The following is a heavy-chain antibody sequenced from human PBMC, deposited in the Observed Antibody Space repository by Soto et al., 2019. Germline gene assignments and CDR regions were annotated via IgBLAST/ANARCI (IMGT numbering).Heavy chain of an antibody. CDR2: IYYSGST. V-gene: IGHV4-31*03. CDR3: ARSTYYYDSSGYYCVDY. Sequence: QVQLQESGPGLVKPSQTLSLTCTVSGGSISSGGYYWSWIRQHPGKGLEWIGYIYYSGSTYYNPSLRWRVTIAVDTSKNQVSLKLSSVTAAYTAVYYCARSTYYYDSSGYYCVDYWGQGTLVTVSS. D-gene: IGHD3-22*01. J-gene: IGHJ4*02. CDR1: GGSISSGGYY.